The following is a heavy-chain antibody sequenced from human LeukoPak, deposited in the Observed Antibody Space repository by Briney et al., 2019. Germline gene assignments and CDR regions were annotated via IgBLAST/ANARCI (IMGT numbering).Heavy chain of an antibody. CDR2: ISGSGGST. CDR1: GFTFSSYA. V-gene: IGHV3-23*01. D-gene: IGHD2-2*01. J-gene: IGHJ4*02. Sequence: GGSLRLSCAASGFTFSSYAMSWVRQAPGKGLEWVSAISGSGGSTYYADSVKGRFTISRDDSKNTLYLQMNSLRAEDTAVYYCANGVVPAAALPFDYWGQGTLVTVSS. CDR3: ANGVVPAAALPFDY.